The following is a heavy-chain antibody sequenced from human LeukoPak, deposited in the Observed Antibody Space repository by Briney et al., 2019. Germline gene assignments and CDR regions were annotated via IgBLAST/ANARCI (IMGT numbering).Heavy chain of an antibody. Sequence: SETLSLTCTVSGGSLSSSSYYWGWIRQPPGKGLEWIGSIYYSGSTYYNPSLKSRVTISVDTSKNQFSLKLSSVTAADTAVYYCARDPSLGIGLDYWGQGTLVAVSS. D-gene: IGHD7-27*01. V-gene: IGHV4-39*07. CDR2: IYYSGST. J-gene: IGHJ4*02. CDR3: ARDPSLGIGLDY. CDR1: GGSLSSSSYY.